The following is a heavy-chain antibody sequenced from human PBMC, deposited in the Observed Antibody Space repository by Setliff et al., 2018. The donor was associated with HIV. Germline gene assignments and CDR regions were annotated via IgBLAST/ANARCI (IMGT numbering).Heavy chain of an antibody. CDR3: ARDLVAAFDI. D-gene: IGHD2-8*02. J-gene: IGHJ3*02. Sequence: SETLSLTCTVSAASIRNSYWTWIRQPAGKGLEWIGRIYPSGTINYNPSLKSRLTISVDTSKNQFSLKLSSVTAADTAVYYCARDLVAAFDIWGQGTMVTVSS. CDR2: IYPSGTI. CDR1: AASIRNSY. V-gene: IGHV4-4*07.